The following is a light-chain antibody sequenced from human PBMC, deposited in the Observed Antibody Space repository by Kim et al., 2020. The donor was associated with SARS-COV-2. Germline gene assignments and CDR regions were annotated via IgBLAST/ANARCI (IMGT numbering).Light chain of an antibody. CDR1: SSDVGGYNY. J-gene: IGLJ2*01. CDR2: EVT. CDR3: SSYAGTDNLVV. Sequence: QSALTQPPSASGSPGQSVTMSCTGTSSDVGGYNYVSWYQQHPDKAPKLIIYEVTRRPSGVPDRFSGSKSGNTASLTVSGLQTEDEANYYCSSYAGTDNLVVFGGGTKLTVL. V-gene: IGLV2-8*01.